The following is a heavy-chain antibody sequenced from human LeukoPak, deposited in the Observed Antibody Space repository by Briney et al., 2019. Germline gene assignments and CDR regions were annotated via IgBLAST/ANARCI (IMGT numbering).Heavy chain of an antibody. V-gene: IGHV4-61*01. J-gene: IGHJ4*02. Sequence: SETLSLTCTVSGGSVSSGSYYWSWIRQPPGNGLEWIGYIYYSGSTNYNPSLKSRVTISVDTSKNQFSLKLSSVTAADTAVYYCARGGIFGVVIVQPYFDYWGQGTLVTVSS. CDR2: IYYSGST. D-gene: IGHD3-3*01. CDR1: GGSVSSGSYY. CDR3: ARGGIFGVVIVQPYFDY.